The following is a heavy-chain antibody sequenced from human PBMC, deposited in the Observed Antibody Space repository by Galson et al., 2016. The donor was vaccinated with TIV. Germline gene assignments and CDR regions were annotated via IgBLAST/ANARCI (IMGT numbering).Heavy chain of an antibody. Sequence: SVKVSCKASGYTFINFGISWLRQAPGQGLEWMGWISPYNGRTKYSQKFQGRVTLTTGSVTSSADMELRSLRSGDTAVYFCARDWAPMTEVASFWFDPWGPGTLVTVSS. D-gene: IGHD4-23*01. CDR1: GYTFINFG. J-gene: IGHJ5*02. CDR2: ISPYNGRT. V-gene: IGHV1-18*01. CDR3: ARDWAPMTEVASFWFDP.